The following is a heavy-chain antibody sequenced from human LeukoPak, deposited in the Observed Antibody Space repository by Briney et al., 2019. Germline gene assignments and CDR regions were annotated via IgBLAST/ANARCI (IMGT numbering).Heavy chain of an antibody. Sequence: PSETLSLTCAVSGGSISSGGYSWSWIRQPPGKGLEWIGYIYHSGSTYYNPSLKSRVTISVDRSKNQFSLKLSSVTAADTAVYYCARALGYCSSTSCYFDYWGQGTLVTVSS. CDR2: IYHSGST. CDR3: ARALGYCSSTSCYFDY. CDR1: GGSISSGGYS. D-gene: IGHD2-2*01. V-gene: IGHV4-30-2*01. J-gene: IGHJ4*02.